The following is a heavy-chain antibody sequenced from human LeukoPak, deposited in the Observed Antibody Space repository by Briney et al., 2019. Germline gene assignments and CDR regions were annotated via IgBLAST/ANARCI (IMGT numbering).Heavy chain of an antibody. CDR2: IYSGGST. D-gene: IGHD6-19*01. CDR1: GFTVSSYY. J-gene: IGHJ6*02. Sequence: GGSLTLSCAASGFTVSSYYMSWLRQAPGKGLEWLSIIYSGGSTYYADSVKGRFTISRDDSKNTLYLQMNSLRPEGTAVYYCARDTLSVTGTNERYDYYGFDVWGQGTTVTVS. V-gene: IGHV3-53*01. CDR3: ARDTLSVTGTNERYDYYGFDV.